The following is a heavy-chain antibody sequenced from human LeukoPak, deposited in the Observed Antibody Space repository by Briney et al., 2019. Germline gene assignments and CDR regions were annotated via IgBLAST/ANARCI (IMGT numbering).Heavy chain of an antibody. CDR1: GGSISSYY. Sequence: SETLSLTCTVSGGSISSYYWSWIRQPPGKGLDWIGYIYYTGSTSYNPSLKSRVTISVGTSKNQFSLKLSSVTAADTAVYYCARVYDSSGYFYGMDVWGQGTTVTVSS. D-gene: IGHD3-22*01. CDR3: ARVYDSSGYFYGMDV. V-gene: IGHV4-59*01. J-gene: IGHJ6*02. CDR2: IYYTGST.